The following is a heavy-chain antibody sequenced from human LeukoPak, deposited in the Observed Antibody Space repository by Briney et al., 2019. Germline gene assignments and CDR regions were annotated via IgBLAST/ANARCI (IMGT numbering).Heavy chain of an antibody. V-gene: IGHV1-69*01. CDR2: IIPIFGTA. CDR1: GGTFSSYA. CDR3: ASFGGDYGGNSGFDY. J-gene: IGHJ4*02. Sequence: PWASVKVSCKASGGTFSSYAISWVRQAPGQGLEWMGGIIPIFGTANYAQKFQGRVTITADESTSTAYMELSSLRSEDTAVYYCASFGGDYGGNSGFDYWGQGTLVTVSS. D-gene: IGHD4-23*01.